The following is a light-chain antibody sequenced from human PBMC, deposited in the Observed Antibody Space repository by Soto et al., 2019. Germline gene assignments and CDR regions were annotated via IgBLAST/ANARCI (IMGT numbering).Light chain of an antibody. J-gene: IGKJ5*01. V-gene: IGKV3-15*01. CDR3: QQYNDWPPIT. Sequence: ETLMTQSPATLSVSPGERDTLSCRASQSVSLNLAWYQQKPGQAPRLLIYGASTRVIGIPDRFTGSGSGTEFTLSITNLQSEDFALYYCQQYNDWPPITFGQGTRLEIK. CDR1: QSVSLN. CDR2: GAS.